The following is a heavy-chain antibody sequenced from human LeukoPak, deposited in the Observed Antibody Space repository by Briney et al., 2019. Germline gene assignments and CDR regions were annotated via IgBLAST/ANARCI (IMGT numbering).Heavy chain of an antibody. Sequence: AGSLRLSCAASGFTFSRYGMTWVRQAPGKGLEWVSTISNTGASTYYADSVKDRFTISRDNSKNTLYLQMSGLRAEDTAIYYCATGAYFEYWGQGALVTVSS. V-gene: IGHV3-23*01. J-gene: IGHJ4*02. CDR1: GFTFSRYG. CDR2: ISNTGAST. CDR3: ATGAYFEY.